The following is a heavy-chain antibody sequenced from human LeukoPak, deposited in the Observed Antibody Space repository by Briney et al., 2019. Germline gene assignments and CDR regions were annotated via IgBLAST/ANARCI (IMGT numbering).Heavy chain of an antibody. CDR3: ARGFIAVAATFDY. D-gene: IGHD6-19*01. J-gene: IGHJ4*02. V-gene: IGHV1-8*03. CDR1: GYTFTSYD. CDR2: MNPNSGNT. Sequence: ASVKVSCKASGYTFTSYDINWVRQATGQGLEWMGWMNPNSGNTGYAQKFQGRVTITRNTSISTAYMELSSLRSEDTAVYYCARGFIAVAATFDYWGQGTLVTVSS.